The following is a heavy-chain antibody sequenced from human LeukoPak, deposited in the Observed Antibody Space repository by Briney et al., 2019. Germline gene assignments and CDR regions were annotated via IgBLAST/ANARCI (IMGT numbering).Heavy chain of an antibody. J-gene: IGHJ4*02. D-gene: IGHD3-22*01. V-gene: IGHV1-69*05. CDR3: ARARRPYDTSGYYGYPFDY. Sequence: SVKVSCKASGGTFSSYAISWVRQAPGQGLEWMGRIIPIFGTANYAQRFQGRVTITTDESTSTAYMELSSLRSEDTAVYYCARARRPYDTSGYYGYPFDYWGQGTLVTVSS. CDR2: IIPIFGTA. CDR1: GGTFSSYA.